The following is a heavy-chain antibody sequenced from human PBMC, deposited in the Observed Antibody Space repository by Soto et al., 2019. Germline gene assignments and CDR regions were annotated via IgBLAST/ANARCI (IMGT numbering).Heavy chain of an antibody. J-gene: IGHJ6*03. CDR2: ISWNSGSI. D-gene: IGHD3-10*01. CDR3: AKELNGGWFGDYMDV. CDR1: GFTFDDYA. V-gene: IGHV3-9*01. Sequence: EVQLVESGGGLVQPGRSLRLSCAASGFTFDDYAMHWVRQAPGKGLEWVSGISWNSGSIGYADSVKGRFTISRDNAKTSLYLQLNRLRAEDTALYYCAKELNGGWFGDYMDVWGKGTTVTVSS.